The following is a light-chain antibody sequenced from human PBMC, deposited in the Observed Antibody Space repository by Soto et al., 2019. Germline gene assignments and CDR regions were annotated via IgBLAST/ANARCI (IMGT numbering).Light chain of an antibody. CDR2: DNN. V-gene: IGLV1-51*01. J-gene: IGLJ2*01. CDR3: GTWDSSLSAGV. CDR1: SSNIGNNY. Sequence: QPVLTQPPSVSAAAGQKVTISCSGSSSNIGNNYVSWYQQLPGTAPKLLIYDNNKRPSGIPDRFSGSKSGTSDTLGITGLQIGDEADYYCGTWDSSLSAGVFGGGTKLTVL.